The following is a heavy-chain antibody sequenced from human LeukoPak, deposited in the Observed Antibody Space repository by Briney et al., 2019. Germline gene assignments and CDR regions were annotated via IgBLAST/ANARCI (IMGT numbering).Heavy chain of an antibody. CDR2: IYHSGST. Sequence: SGTLSLTCAVSGGSISSSNWWSWVRQPPGKGLEWIGEIYHSGSTNYNPSLKSRVTISVDKSKNQFSLKLSSVTAADTAVYYCARGYDYVWGSNYFDYWGQGTLVTVSS. J-gene: IGHJ4*02. D-gene: IGHD3-16*01. CDR3: ARGYDYVWGSNYFDY. V-gene: IGHV4-4*02. CDR1: GGSISSSNW.